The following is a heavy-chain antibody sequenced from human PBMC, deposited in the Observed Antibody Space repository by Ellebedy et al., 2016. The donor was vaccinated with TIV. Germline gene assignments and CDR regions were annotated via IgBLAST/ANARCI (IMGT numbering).Heavy chain of an antibody. V-gene: IGHV4-59*01. CDR2: IYYSGFT. J-gene: IGHJ4*02. D-gene: IGHD2-15*01. CDR3: ARQYCSDRSCYAFEV. Sequence: MPSETLSLTCTVSGGSISTYYWSWIRQPPGKGLEWIGYIYYSGFTNYNPSLRGRVAFSVDTSTSKHQFSLSLSSVTAADTAVYYCARQYCSDRSCYAFEVWGQGTLVTVSS. CDR1: GGSISTYY.